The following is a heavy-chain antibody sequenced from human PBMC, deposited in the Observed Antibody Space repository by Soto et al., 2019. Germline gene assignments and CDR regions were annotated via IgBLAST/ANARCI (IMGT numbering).Heavy chain of an antibody. V-gene: IGHV2-5*02. CDR1: GFSLYTRGVV. CDR3: ARYTTDTYFDV. CDR2: LYWDNTR. J-gene: IGHJ6*04. D-gene: IGHD2-2*02. Sequence: QITLKESRPTLVKPTQTLTLTCSFSGFSLYTRGVVVGWVRQPPGKALEWLALLYWDNTRRYSPSLKNSLTIAKGTSENQVVLTMTNMEPEDTGTYYCARYTTDTYFDVWGKGTTVTVSS.